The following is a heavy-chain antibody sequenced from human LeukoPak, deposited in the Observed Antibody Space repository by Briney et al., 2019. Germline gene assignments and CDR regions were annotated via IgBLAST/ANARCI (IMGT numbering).Heavy chain of an antibody. CDR1: GFTFSSYA. CDR3: VAGKPSDY. V-gene: IGHV3-23*01. CDR2: ISGSGGST. Sequence: GGSLRLSCAASGFTFSSYAMSWVRQARGTGLEWVSAISGSGGSTYYADSVKGRFTISRDNSKNTLYLQMNSLRAEDTAVYYGVAGKPSDYWGQGTLVTVSS. D-gene: IGHD6-19*01. J-gene: IGHJ4*02.